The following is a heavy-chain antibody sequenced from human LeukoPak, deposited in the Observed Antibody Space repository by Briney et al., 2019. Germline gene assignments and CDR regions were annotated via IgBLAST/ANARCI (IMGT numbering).Heavy chain of an antibody. CDR3: ARVKGVVGATSYYFDY. CDR1: GYTFTSYD. Sequence: GASVKVSCKASGYTFTSYDFNWVRQAPGQGLEWMGGIIPIFGTANYAQKFQGRVTITADESTSTAYMELSSLRSEDTAVYYCARVKGVVGATSYYFDYWGQGTLVTVSS. CDR2: IIPIFGTA. J-gene: IGHJ4*02. D-gene: IGHD1-26*01. V-gene: IGHV1-69*13.